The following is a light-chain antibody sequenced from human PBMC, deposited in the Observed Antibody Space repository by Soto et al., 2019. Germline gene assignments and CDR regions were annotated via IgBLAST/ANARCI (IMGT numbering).Light chain of an antibody. Sequence: IGMTQSPSTLSVSPVETAALSFRASQSVRSNLAWYQQKPGQAPRLLIYGASSRATGIPDRFSGSGSGTDFTLTISRLEPEDFAVYYCQQYGSSPQTFGQGTKVDIK. CDR2: GAS. CDR1: QSVRSN. CDR3: QQYGSSPQT. V-gene: IGKV3-20*01. J-gene: IGKJ1*01.